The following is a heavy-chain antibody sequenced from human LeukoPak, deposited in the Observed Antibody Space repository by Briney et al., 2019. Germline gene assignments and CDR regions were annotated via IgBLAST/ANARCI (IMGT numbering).Heavy chain of an antibody. CDR3: ARDSSHSRGGNDNWFDP. Sequence: APVKASCKPSGYTLTSYGIIGVRQAPGQRRKWMGGSSAYNVNTNNEHKLECGMAITTDTYTSTPNTELRSLRSDDTAVSSCARDSSHSRGGNDNWFDPWGQGTLVTVSS. CDR2: SSAYNVNT. J-gene: IGHJ5*02. CDR1: GYTLTSYG. D-gene: IGHD2-2*01. V-gene: IGHV1-18*01.